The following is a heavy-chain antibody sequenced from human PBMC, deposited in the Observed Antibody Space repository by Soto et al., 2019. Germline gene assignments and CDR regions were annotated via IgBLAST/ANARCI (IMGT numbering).Heavy chain of an antibody. Sequence: SETLSLTCAVNGGSFSGYIWTWIRQTPGKGLQWIGQINHSGSAVYNPSLKTRVTISVDRSKNQFSLKLSSVTAADTAVYYCARAAGDYGATTNWFDPWGRGTLVTV. CDR2: INHSGSA. CDR3: ARAAGDYGATTNWFDP. D-gene: IGHD4-17*01. CDR1: GGSFSGYI. V-gene: IGHV4-34*01. J-gene: IGHJ5*02.